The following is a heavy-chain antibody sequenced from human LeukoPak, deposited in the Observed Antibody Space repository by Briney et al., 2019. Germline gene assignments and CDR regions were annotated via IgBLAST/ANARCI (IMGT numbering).Heavy chain of an antibody. V-gene: IGHV3-48*01. CDR1: GFRFSDYS. CDR2: IGISSGNT. D-gene: IGHD5-24*01. J-gene: IGHJ4*02. Sequence: GGSLRLSCAASGFRFSDYSMNWVRQAPGKGLEWISYIGISSGNTNYADSVKGRFTISGDKAKNSLYLQMNSLRVEDTAVYYCARDYKYAFDNWGQGTLVTVSP. CDR3: ARDYKYAFDN.